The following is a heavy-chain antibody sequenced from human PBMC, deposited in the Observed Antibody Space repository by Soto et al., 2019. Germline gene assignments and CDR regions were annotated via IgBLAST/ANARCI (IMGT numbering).Heavy chain of an antibody. V-gene: IGHV1-8*01. Sequence: ASVKVSCKASGDTFTTYDINWVGQATGHGLQWMGWTNLNSGNIGDAQRFQGRVTMTRDTGIRTADMWVSRLRSDDTAVYYCARGRASGSYYLLDYWG. D-gene: IGHD3-10*01. CDR3: ARGRASGSYYLLDY. CDR2: TNLNSGNI. J-gene: IGHJ4*01. CDR1: GDTFTTYD.